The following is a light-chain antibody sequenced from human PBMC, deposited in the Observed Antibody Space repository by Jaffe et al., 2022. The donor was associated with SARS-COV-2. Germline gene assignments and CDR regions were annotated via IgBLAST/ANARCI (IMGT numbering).Light chain of an antibody. J-gene: IGKJ1*01. CDR1: QTINGY. Sequence: DIQMTQSPSSLSASVGDRVTITCRSSQTINGYLNWYQQQPGKAPQLLIYGTSNLQSGVPSRFSGSGSGTDFTLTINSLQPEDLATYYCQQSYSTPPAFGQGTRVEIK. CDR2: GTS. V-gene: IGKV1-39*01. CDR3: QQSYSTPPA.